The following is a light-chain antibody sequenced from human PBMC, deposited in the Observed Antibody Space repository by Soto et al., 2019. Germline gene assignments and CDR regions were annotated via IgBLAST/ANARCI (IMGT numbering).Light chain of an antibody. CDR1: SSNLGAGFD. J-gene: IGLJ3*02. CDR2: GDD. V-gene: IGLV1-40*01. CDR3: QSYDTTLSGAGV. Sequence: QSVLTQPPSVSGAPGQRVTISCTGSSSNLGAGFDVHWYQHLPGRAPKLLINGDDNRPSGVPDRFSGSRSGTSASLAITGLQAEDEADYYCQSYDTTLSGAGVFGGGTKLTVL.